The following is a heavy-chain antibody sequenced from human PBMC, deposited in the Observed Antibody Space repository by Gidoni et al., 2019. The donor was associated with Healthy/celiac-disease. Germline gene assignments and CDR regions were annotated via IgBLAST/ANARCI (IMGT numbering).Heavy chain of an antibody. J-gene: IGHJ4*02. V-gene: IGHV1-2*06. Sequence: QVQLVQSGAEVKKTGACVKVSGKASGYTFTGYYMPWVRQALGQGLEWMGQINPNSGGTNYAQKFQGRVTMTRDTSISTAYMELSRLRSDDTAVYYCARGPIRSYYYDSSGYYPSNDWGQGTLVTVSS. D-gene: IGHD3-22*01. CDR3: ARGPIRSYYYDSSGYYPSND. CDR1: GYTFTGYY. CDR2: INPNSGGT.